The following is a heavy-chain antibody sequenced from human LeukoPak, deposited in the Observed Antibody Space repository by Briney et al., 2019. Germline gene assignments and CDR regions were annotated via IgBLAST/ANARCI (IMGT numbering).Heavy chain of an antibody. D-gene: IGHD3-22*01. CDR3: ARDIQYDSSGYYPDY. J-gene: IGHJ4*02. CDR1: GFTFSDYY. CDR2: ISYDGSNK. Sequence: GGSLRLSCAASGFTFSDYYMSWIRQAPGKGLEWVAVISYDGSNKYYADSVKGRFTISRDNSKNTLYLQMNSLRAEDTAVYYCARDIQYDSSGYYPDYWGQGTLVTVSS. V-gene: IGHV3-30-3*01.